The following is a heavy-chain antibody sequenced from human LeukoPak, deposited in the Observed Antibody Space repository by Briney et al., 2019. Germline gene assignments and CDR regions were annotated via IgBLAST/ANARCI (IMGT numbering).Heavy chain of an antibody. CDR1: GGTFSSYT. V-gene: IGHV1-69*02. J-gene: IGHJ5*02. CDR3: ARGSSSLYVFDP. D-gene: IGHD6-13*01. CDR2: IIPILGIA. Sequence: SVKVSCKASGGTFSSYTISWVRQAPGQGLEWMGRIIPILGIANYAQKFQGRVTITADKSTSTAYMELSSLRSEDTAVYYCARGSSSLYVFDPWGQGTLVTVSS.